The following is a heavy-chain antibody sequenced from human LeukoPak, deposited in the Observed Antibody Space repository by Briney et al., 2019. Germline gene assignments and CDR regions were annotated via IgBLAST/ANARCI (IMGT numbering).Heavy chain of an antibody. D-gene: IGHD4-17*01. CDR2: INWNGGST. J-gene: IGHJ4*02. V-gene: IGHV3-20*04. CDR1: GFTFSSYG. Sequence: PGGSLRLSCAASGFTFSSYGMSWVRQAPGKGLEWVSGINWNGGSTGYADSVKGRFTISRDNAKNSLYLQMNSLRADDTALYYCARDRDYGDHFDYWGQGTLVTVSS. CDR3: ARDRDYGDHFDY.